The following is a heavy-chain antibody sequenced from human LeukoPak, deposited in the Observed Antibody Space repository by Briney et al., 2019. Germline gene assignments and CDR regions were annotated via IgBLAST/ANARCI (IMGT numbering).Heavy chain of an antibody. V-gene: IGHV3-33*03. J-gene: IGHJ4*02. CDR2: IWSDGSNK. D-gene: IGHD3-10*01. CDR1: GFTFSNYG. CDR3: ASSQYYGSGSPFDY. Sequence: QPGRSLRLSCAASGFTFSNYGMHWIRQAPGKGLEWVAVIWSDGSNKYYADSVKGRFTISRDNSKNTLYLQMNSLRAEDTAVYYCASSQYYGSGSPFDYWGQGTLVTVSS.